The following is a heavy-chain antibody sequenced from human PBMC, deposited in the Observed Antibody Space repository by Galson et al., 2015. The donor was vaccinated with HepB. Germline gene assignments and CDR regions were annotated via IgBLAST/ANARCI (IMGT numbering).Heavy chain of an antibody. Sequence: SLRLSCAASGFTLSSHNMNWVRQAPGEGLEWVSGIDGVGRSTYYAKSVKGRFTISRDNPNRTVYLQIDSLRAEDTAVYFCAKDQFCGGGSCLDAFDIWGRGTMVTVSS. D-gene: IGHD2-21*01. CDR2: IDGVGRST. J-gene: IGHJ3*02. CDR1: GFTLSSHN. CDR3: AKDQFCGGGSCLDAFDI. V-gene: IGHV3-23*01.